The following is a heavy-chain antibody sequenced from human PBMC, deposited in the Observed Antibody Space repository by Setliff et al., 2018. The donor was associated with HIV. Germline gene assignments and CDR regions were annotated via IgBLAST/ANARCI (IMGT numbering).Heavy chain of an antibody. V-gene: IGHV4-59*11. Sequence: PSETLSLTCTVSGGSINNHYWSWIRQPPGKGLEWIGNIHYRGGTNYNPSLKSRLTISVDAAKNQFSLKLSSVTTADTAVYYCARATATWLVDNWGQGTLVTVSS. CDR2: IHYRGGT. CDR1: GGSINNHY. CDR3: ARATATWLVDN. D-gene: IGHD2-15*01. J-gene: IGHJ4*02.